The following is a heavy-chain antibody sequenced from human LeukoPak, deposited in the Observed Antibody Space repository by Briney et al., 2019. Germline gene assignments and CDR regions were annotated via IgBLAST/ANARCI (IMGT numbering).Heavy chain of an antibody. V-gene: IGHV4-38-2*02. J-gene: IGHJ3*02. CDR3: ARAAYSGSSKGAFDI. D-gene: IGHD1-26*01. CDR2: IYHSGST. CDR1: GYSISSGYY. Sequence: SETLSLTCTVSGYSISSGYYWGWIRQPPGKGLEWIGSIYHSGSTYYNPSLKSRVTISVDTSKNQISLKLSSVTAADTAVYYCARAAYSGSSKGAFDIWGQGTMVTVSS.